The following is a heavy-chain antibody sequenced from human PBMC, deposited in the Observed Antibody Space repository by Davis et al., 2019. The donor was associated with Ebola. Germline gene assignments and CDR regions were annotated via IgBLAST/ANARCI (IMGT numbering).Heavy chain of an antibody. CDR2: INSDGSST. J-gene: IGHJ4*02. Sequence: HTGGSLRLSCAASGFTFSSYWMHWVRQAPGKGLVWVSRINSDGSSTSYADSVKGRFTISRDNAKDTLYLQMNSLRAEDTAVYYCARYRWLRSGYFDYWGQGTLVTVSS. CDR3: ARYRWLRSGYFDY. V-gene: IGHV3-74*01. CDR1: GFTFSSYW. D-gene: IGHD5-12*01.